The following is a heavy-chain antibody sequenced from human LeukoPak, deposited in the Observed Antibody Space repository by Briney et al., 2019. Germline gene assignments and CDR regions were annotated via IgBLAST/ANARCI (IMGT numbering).Heavy chain of an antibody. V-gene: IGHV3-11*01. Sequence: GGSLRLSCAASGFTVSSNYMSWIRQAPGKGLEWVSYISSSDTIYYADSVKGRFTISRDNAKNSLYLQMNSLRAEDTAVYYCAREYYFDRDGKYDYWGQGTLVTVSS. CDR2: ISSSDTI. CDR1: GFTVSSNY. D-gene: IGHD3-22*01. J-gene: IGHJ4*02. CDR3: AREYYFDRDGKYDY.